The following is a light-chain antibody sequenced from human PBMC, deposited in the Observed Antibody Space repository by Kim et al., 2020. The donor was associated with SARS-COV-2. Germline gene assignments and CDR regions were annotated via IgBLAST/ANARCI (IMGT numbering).Light chain of an antibody. CDR3: SSYTRTSTRV. Sequence: GQSLRISCTRTTSYVCNYRYVSWYQQPPGKAPKLIIYDVSNRPSGVSNRFSGSKSGTTASLTISGLQAEDEADYYCSSYTRTSTRVFGTGTKVTVL. CDR2: DVS. V-gene: IGLV2-14*03. J-gene: IGLJ1*01. CDR1: TSYVCNYRY.